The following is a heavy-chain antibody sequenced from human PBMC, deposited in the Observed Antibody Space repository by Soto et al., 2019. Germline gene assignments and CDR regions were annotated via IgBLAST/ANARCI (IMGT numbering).Heavy chain of an antibody. CDR1: GYTFTSYD. CDR2: MNPNSGNT. J-gene: IGHJ3*02. CDR3: ARGLATYYYDSSGYYSIAFDI. V-gene: IGHV1-8*01. D-gene: IGHD3-22*01. Sequence: GASVKVSCKASGYTFTSYDINWVRQATGQGLEWMEWMNPNSGNTGYAQKFQGRVTMTRNTSISTAYMELSSLRSEDTAVYYCARGLATYYYDSSGYYSIAFDIWGQGTMVTVSS.